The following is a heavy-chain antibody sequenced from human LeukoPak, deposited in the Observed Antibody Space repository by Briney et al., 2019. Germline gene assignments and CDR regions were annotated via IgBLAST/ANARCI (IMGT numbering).Heavy chain of an antibody. CDR3: ARVNYYDSSGYYFYSFDY. Sequence: PSETLSLTCTVSGGSISSSSYYWGWMRQPPGKGRVWIGSIYYSGRTYYNPPLKSRATISVDTSKIQFSLKLSSVPAADTAVYYCARVNYYDSSGYYFYSFDYWGQGTLVTVSS. J-gene: IGHJ4*02. CDR2: IYYSGRT. CDR1: GGSISSSSYY. D-gene: IGHD3-22*01. V-gene: IGHV4-39*07.